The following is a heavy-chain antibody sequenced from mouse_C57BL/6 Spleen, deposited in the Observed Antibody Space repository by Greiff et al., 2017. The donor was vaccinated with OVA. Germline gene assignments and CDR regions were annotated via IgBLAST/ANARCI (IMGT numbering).Heavy chain of an antibody. V-gene: IGHV5-6*01. CDR2: ISSGGSYT. CDR1: GFTFSSYG. J-gene: IGHJ1*03. CDR3: ARHGYYGRSYVWYFDV. D-gene: IGHD1-1*01. Sequence: EVQLVESGGDLVKPGGSLKLSCAASGFTFSSYGMSWVRPTPDKRLEWVANISSGGSYTYYPESVKGRFTISRDNAKNTLYLQMSSLKSEDTAMYYCARHGYYGRSYVWYFDVWGTGTTVTVSS.